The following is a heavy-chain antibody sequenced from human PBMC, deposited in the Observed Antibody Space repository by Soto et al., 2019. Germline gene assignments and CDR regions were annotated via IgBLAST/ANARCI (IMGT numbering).Heavy chain of an antibody. CDR1: GYTFTHYY. CDR2: INPASGST. V-gene: IGHV1-46*01. Sequence: QVQLVQSGAEVRKPGASVKVSCRTSGYTFTHYYIHWVRQAPGQGLEWRGIINPASGSTNSAHEFQGRVTLTMDTSTTTVYMELSGLRAEDTAIFYCARDLAAGDHWGQGTLVTVSS. J-gene: IGHJ4*02. D-gene: IGHD6-13*01. CDR3: ARDLAAGDH.